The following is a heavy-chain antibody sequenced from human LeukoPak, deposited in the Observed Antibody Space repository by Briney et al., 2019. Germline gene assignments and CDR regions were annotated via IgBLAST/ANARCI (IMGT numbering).Heavy chain of an antibody. V-gene: IGHV3-15*01. CDR1: GFTFSNAW. Sequence: PGGSLRLSCAASGFTFSNAWMSWVCQAPGKGLEWVGRIKSKTDGGTTDYAAPVKGRFTISRDDSKNTLYLQMNSLKTEDTAVYYCTPYGDHVLRYFDYWGQGTLVTVSS. D-gene: IGHD4-17*01. CDR2: IKSKTDGGTT. CDR3: TPYGDHVLRYFDY. J-gene: IGHJ4*02.